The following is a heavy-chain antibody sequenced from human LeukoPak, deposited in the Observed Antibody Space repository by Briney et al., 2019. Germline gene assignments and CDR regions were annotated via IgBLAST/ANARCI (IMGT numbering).Heavy chain of an antibody. D-gene: IGHD2-15*01. CDR2: IKQDGSEK. CDR3: ARELVEQYFDY. J-gene: IGHJ4*02. V-gene: IGHV3-7*03. CDR1: GFAFSSYW. Sequence: GGSLRLSCAASGFAFSSYWMSWVRQAPGKGLEWVANIKQDGSEKYYVDSVKGRFTISRDNAKNSLYLQMNSLRAEDTAVYYCARELVEQYFDYWGQGTLVTVSS.